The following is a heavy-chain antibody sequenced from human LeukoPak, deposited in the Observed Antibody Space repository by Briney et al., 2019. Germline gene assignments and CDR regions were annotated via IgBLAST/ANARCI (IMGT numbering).Heavy chain of an antibody. D-gene: IGHD1-14*01. V-gene: IGHV4-38-2*02. Sequence: SETLSLTCTVSGYSISNGYYWVWIRQPPGKGLEWIGSLYHSDSVYYNTALKSRVSMSVDTSKNQFSLKLSFVAAADTAVYYCARHHDSYYYYYIDVWGSGTTVTVSS. J-gene: IGHJ6*03. CDR1: GYSISNGYY. CDR2: LYHSDSV. CDR3: ARHHDSYYYYYIDV.